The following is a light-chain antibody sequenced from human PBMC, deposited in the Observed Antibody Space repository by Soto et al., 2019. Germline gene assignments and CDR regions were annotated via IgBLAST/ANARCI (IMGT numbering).Light chain of an antibody. CDR2: AAS. CDR3: QQYGTSPHLT. V-gene: IGKV3-20*01. CDR1: QRVRSNF. Sequence: EIVLTQSPGTLSLSPGERAALSCRASQRVRSNFVAWYQQKPGQAPRLLIYAASRRAPGIPDRFSGSGSGTDFSLIISRLEPEDFAVYYCQQYGTSPHLTFGGGTRVEIK. J-gene: IGKJ4*01.